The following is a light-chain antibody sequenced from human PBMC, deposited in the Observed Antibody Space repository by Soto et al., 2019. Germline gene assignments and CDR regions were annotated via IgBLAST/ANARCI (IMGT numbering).Light chain of an antibody. Sequence: EIVLTQSLGTLSLSPGERATLSSRASQSVTWSYLAWYQQKPGQAPRLLICGASSRAPGSPDRFSGSGSGIDFTLSISRLEPEDFAVYYCQQYEDSPYTFGQGTKREIK. CDR2: GAS. CDR3: QQYEDSPYT. CDR1: QSVTWSY. J-gene: IGKJ2*01. V-gene: IGKV3-20*01.